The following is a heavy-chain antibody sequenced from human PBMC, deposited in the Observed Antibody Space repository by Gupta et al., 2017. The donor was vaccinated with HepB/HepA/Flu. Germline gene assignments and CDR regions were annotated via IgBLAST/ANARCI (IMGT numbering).Heavy chain of an antibody. Sequence: QLQLQESGPGLVKPSETLSLTCTVSGGSISSSSYYWGWIRQPPGKGLEWIGSIYYSGSTYYNPSLKSRVTISVDTSKNQFSLKLSSVTAAETAVYYCARLPPSTADYRNYYYYMDVWGKGTTVTVSS. CDR3: ARLPPSTADYRNYYYYMDV. CDR2: IYYSGST. CDR1: GGSISSSSYY. V-gene: IGHV4-39*01. D-gene: IGHD6-6*01. J-gene: IGHJ6*03.